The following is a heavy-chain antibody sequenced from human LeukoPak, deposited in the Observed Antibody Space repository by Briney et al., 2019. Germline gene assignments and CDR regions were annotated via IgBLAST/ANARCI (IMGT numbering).Heavy chain of an antibody. CDR1: GGSISGYY. CDR2: INHSGST. J-gene: IGHJ4*02. V-gene: IGHV4-34*01. D-gene: IGHD6-19*01. CDR3: ARWQQWLRYYFDY. Sequence: PETLSLTCTVSGGSISGYYWSWIRQSPGKGLEWIGEINHSGSTNYNPSLKSRVTISVDTSQNQFSLKLRSVTAADTAVYYCARWQQWLRYYFDYWGQGTLVTVSS.